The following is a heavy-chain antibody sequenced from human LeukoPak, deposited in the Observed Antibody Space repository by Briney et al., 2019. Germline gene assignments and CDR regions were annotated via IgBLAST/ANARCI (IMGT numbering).Heavy chain of an antibody. D-gene: IGHD4-11*01. CDR1: GFTFSSYA. CDR2: ISYDGSNK. V-gene: IGHV3-30-3*01. J-gene: IGHJ6*02. Sequence: GGSLRLSCAASGFTFSSYAMHWVRQAPGKGLEWVAVISYDGSNKYYADSVKGRFTISRDNSKNTLYLQMSSLRAEDTAVYYCARASPNNYDYYYYGMDVWGQGTTVTVSS. CDR3: ARASPNNYDYYYYGMDV.